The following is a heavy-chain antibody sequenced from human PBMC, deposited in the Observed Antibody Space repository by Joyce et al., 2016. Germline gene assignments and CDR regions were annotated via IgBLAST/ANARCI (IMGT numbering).Heavy chain of an antibody. V-gene: IGHV4-59*01. CDR2: IYSSGDT. CDR3: ASDCGADCSSEGWFDS. Sequence: QVQLQESGPGLVKPSATLSFTCTVSGDSISSYHWSWIRQPPGKRLEWNAYIYSSGDTYYNPSLKSRVTISVDTSKNQLSLKLGSVTAADTAIYYCASDCGADCSSEGWFDSWGQGTLVTVSS. D-gene: IGHD2-21*01. J-gene: IGHJ5*01. CDR1: GDSISSYH.